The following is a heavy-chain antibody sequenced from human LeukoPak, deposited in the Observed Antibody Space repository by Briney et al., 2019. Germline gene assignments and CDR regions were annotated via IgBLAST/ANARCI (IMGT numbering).Heavy chain of an antibody. Sequence: GGSLRLSCAASGFTFSSYCMHWVRQAPGKGLEWVAVISYDGSNKYYADSVKGRFTISRDNSKNTLYLQMNSLRAEDTAVYYCAKDGILYSSSWYGDYWGQGTLVTVSS. CDR2: ISYDGSNK. CDR3: AKDGILYSSSWYGDY. D-gene: IGHD6-13*01. J-gene: IGHJ4*02. CDR1: GFTFSSYC. V-gene: IGHV3-30*18.